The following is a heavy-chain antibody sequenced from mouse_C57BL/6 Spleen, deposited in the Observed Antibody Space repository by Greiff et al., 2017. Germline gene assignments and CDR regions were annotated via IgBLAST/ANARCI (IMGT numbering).Heavy chain of an antibody. Sequence: VQVVESGPELVKPGASVKISCKASGYAFSSSWRNWVKQRPGRGLEGIGRSYPGDGDTNYNGKFKGKATLTADKSSSTAYMQLSSLTSEDSAVYYCASHYYGSSPWFAYWGQGTLVTVSA. CDR3: ASHYYGSSPWFAY. CDR2: SYPGDGDT. CDR1: GYAFSSSW. D-gene: IGHD1-1*01. J-gene: IGHJ3*01. V-gene: IGHV1-82*01.